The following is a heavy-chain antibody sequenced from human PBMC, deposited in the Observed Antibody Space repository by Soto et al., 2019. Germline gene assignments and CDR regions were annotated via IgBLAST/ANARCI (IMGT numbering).Heavy chain of an antibody. CDR3: ARDLRWLVPYYFDY. Sequence: QVQLVQSGAEVKKLGSSVKVSCKASGGTFSSYAISWVRQAPGQGLEWMGGIIPIFGTANYAQKFQGRVTITADKSTSTAYMELSSLRSEDTAVYYCARDLRWLVPYYFDYWGQGTLVTVSS. D-gene: IGHD6-19*01. CDR1: GGTFSSYA. V-gene: IGHV1-69*06. J-gene: IGHJ4*02. CDR2: IIPIFGTA.